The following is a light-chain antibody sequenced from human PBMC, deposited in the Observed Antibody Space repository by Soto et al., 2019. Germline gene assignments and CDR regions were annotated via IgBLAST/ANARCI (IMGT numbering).Light chain of an antibody. V-gene: IGKV3-20*01. J-gene: IGKJ1*01. Sequence: IVLTQSPGTLSLSTWERAALSCRASQSVTSTYLAWYQQKPGQAPRLLIYQTSIRAAGIPARFSASGTGTDFTLTISDVQPEDFAVYYCQQYGSSGTFGQGTKVDTK. CDR1: QSVTSTY. CDR2: QTS. CDR3: QQYGSSGT.